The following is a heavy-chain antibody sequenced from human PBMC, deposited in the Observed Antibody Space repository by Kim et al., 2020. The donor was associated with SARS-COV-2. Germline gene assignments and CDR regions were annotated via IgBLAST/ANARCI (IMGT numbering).Heavy chain of an antibody. J-gene: IGHJ4*02. V-gene: IGHV4-59*01. D-gene: IGHD6-19*01. CDR3: AREGIAVAGTPNFDY. Sequence: PSLKSRVTISVDTSKNQFSLKLSSVTAADTAVYYCAREGIAVAGTPNFDYWGQGTLVTVSS.